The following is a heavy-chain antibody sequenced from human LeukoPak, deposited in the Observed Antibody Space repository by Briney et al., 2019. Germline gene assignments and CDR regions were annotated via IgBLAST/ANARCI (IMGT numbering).Heavy chain of an antibody. Sequence: SETLSLTCTVSGGSISSSSYYWSWIRQPAGKGLEWIGRIYTSGSTNYNPSLKSRVTMSVDTSKNQFSLKLSSVTAADTAVYYCARYYYDSSGYSRFDPWGQGTLVTVSS. CDR2: IYTSGST. J-gene: IGHJ5*02. CDR1: GGSISSSSYY. CDR3: ARYYYDSSGYSRFDP. V-gene: IGHV4-61*02. D-gene: IGHD3-22*01.